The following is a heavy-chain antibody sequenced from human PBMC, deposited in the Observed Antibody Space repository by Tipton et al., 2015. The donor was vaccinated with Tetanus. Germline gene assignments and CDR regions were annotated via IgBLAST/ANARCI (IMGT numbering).Heavy chain of an antibody. J-gene: IGHJ6*02. Sequence: LRLSCTVSGGSISSSGYCWGWIRQPPGKGLEWIGSIYYSGSTYYNPSLKSRVTISVDTSKNQFSLKLSSVTAADTAVYYCARVQFGVVIPYYYGMDVWGQGTTVTVSS. CDR2: IYYSGST. V-gene: IGHV4-39*01. CDR1: GGSISSSGYC. D-gene: IGHD3-16*02. CDR3: ARVQFGVVIPYYYGMDV.